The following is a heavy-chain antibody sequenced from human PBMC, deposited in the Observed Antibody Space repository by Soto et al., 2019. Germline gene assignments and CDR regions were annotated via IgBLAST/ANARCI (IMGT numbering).Heavy chain of an antibody. D-gene: IGHD4-17*01. Sequence: GGSLRLSCAASGFTFSTYNMNWVRQAPGKGLEWVSYITSSSYTIHYADSVKGRFTISRDNAKNSLYLQMNSLRDEDTAVYYCARDALTTANYYYDMDVWGQGTTVTVSS. CDR1: GFTFSTYN. CDR3: ARDALTTANYYYDMDV. J-gene: IGHJ6*02. CDR2: ITSSSYTI. V-gene: IGHV3-48*02.